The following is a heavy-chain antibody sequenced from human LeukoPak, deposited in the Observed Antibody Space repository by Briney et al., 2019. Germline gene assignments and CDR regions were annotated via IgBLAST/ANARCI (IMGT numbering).Heavy chain of an antibody. Sequence: ASVKVSCKASGYTFTSYWIGWVRQMPVKGLEWMGSIYPGDSDTKYSPSFQGQVTISVDKSTNTAYLQWKSLKASDTAMYYCARGDVVRGVSWFDSWGQGALVTVSS. CDR3: ARGDVVRGVSWFDS. CDR1: GYTFTSYW. J-gene: IGHJ5*01. V-gene: IGHV5-51*01. D-gene: IGHD2-21*02. CDR2: IYPGDSDT.